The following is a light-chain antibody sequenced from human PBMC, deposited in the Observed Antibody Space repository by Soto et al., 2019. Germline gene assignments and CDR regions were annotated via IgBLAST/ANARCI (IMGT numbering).Light chain of an antibody. V-gene: IGKV3-15*01. CDR3: QQYNNWPYT. CDR2: GAS. CDR1: QSVSSN. Sequence: EIVMTQSPATLSVSPGERAALSCRASQSVSSNFAWYQQKPGQAPRLLIYGASTRATGIPARFSGSGSGTDFTLTISSLQSEDFALYYCQQYNNWPYTFGQGTKLEIK. J-gene: IGKJ2*01.